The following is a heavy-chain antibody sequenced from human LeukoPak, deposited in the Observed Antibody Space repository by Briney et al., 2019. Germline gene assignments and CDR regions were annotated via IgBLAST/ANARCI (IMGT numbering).Heavy chain of an antibody. J-gene: IGHJ4*02. D-gene: IGHD1-26*01. CDR2: ISYDGSNK. CDR1: GFTFSSHA. CDR3: AREGGMPGGGYYFDY. Sequence: GGSLRLSCAASGFTFSSHAMHWVRQAPGKGLEWVAVISYDGSNKYYADSVKGRFTISRDNSKNTLYLQMNSLRAGDTAVYYCAREGGMPGGGYYFDYWGQGTLVTVSS. V-gene: IGHV3-30*04.